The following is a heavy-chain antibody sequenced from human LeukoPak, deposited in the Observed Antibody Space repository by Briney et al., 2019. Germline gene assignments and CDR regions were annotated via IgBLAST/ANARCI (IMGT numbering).Heavy chain of an antibody. CDR2: ISSSGSTI. D-gene: IGHD5-12*01. Sequence: GGSLRLSCAASGFTFDAYAMNWVRQAPGKGLEWVSYISSSGSTISYADSVKGRFTISRDNAKNSLYLQMNSLRAEDTAVYYCSRDRSAYSGYDLLDYWGQGTLVTVSS. J-gene: IGHJ4*02. CDR1: GFTFDAYA. V-gene: IGHV3-48*03. CDR3: SRDRSAYSGYDLLDY.